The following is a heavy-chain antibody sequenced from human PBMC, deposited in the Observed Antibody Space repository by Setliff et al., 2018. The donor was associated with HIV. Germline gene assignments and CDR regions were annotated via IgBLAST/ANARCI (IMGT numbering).Heavy chain of an antibody. CDR3: ARGRGSSSSWPIDY. D-gene: IGHD6-13*01. CDR2: IYNTGST. V-gene: IGHV4-31*02. J-gene: IGHJ4*02. CDR1: GFTFSSYS. Sequence: SETLRLSCAASGFTFSSYSMNWVRQHPGKGLEWIGYIYNTGSTYHSPSLESRVTISIDTSKNQFSLKLSSVTAADTAVYFCARGRGSSSSWPIDYWGQGTLVTVSS.